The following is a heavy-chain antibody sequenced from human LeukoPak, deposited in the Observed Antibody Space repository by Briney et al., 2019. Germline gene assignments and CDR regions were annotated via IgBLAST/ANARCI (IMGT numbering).Heavy chain of an antibody. CDR3: ASEGIAVAENWFDP. D-gene: IGHD6-19*01. V-gene: IGHV4-39*01. Sequence: SETLSLTCSVSGGSISSGGYYWGWIRQPPGKGLEWIGSIYYSGSTYYNPSLKSRVTISVDTSKNQFSLKLSSVTAADTAVYYCASEGIAVAENWFDPWGQGTLVTVSS. CDR1: GGSISSGGYY. J-gene: IGHJ5*02. CDR2: IYYSGST.